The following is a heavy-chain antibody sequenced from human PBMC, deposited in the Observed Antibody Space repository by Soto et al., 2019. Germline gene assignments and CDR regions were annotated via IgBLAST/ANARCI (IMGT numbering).Heavy chain of an antibody. Sequence: PGGSLRLSCAASGFTVSSNYMSWVRQAPGQGLEWVSVIYSGGRTYYADSVKGRFTISRDNSKNTLYLQMNSLRAEDTAVYYCARDTYRIAAAGRSALDPWGQGTLVTVSS. V-gene: IGHV3-66*01. CDR3: ARDTYRIAAAGRSALDP. CDR2: IYSGGRT. D-gene: IGHD6-13*01. CDR1: GFTVSSNY. J-gene: IGHJ5*02.